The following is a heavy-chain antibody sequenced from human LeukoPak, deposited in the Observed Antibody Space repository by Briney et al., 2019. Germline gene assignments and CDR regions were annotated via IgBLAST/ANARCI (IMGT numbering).Heavy chain of an antibody. CDR2: ISAYSGNA. D-gene: IGHD6-19*01. CDR1: GYTFTSYG. V-gene: IGHV1-18*01. Sequence: ASVKVSCKTSGYTFTSYGISWVRQAPGQGLEWMGWISAYSGNANYAQKLQGRVTMTTDTSTSTAYMELRSLRSDDTAVYYCAGGTWLARIGAFDIWGQGTMVTVSS. CDR3: AGGTWLARIGAFDI. J-gene: IGHJ3*02.